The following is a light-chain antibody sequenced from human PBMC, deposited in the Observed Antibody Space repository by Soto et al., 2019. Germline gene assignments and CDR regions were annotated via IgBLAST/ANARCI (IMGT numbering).Light chain of an antibody. Sequence: QSALTQPASVSGSPGQSITISCTGTSSDVGSYNLVSWYQQHPGKATKLMIYEGSKRPSGVSNRFSGSKSGNTASLTISGLQAEDEADYYCCSYAGSSTPHVVFGGGTKLTVL. CDR1: SSDVGSYNL. CDR2: EGS. J-gene: IGLJ2*01. V-gene: IGLV2-23*01. CDR3: CSYAGSSTPHVV.